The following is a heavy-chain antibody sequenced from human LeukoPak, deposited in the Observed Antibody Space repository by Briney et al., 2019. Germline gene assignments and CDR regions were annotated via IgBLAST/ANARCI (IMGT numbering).Heavy chain of an antibody. D-gene: IGHD5-18*01. CDR3: ARSEYSYGADAFDI. V-gene: IGHV4-59*01. CDR2: IYYSGST. J-gene: IGHJ3*02. CDR1: GGSISSYY. Sequence: PSETLSLTCTVSGGSISSYYWSWIRQPPGKGREWLGYIYYSGSTNYSPSLKSRVTISVDTSKNQFSLKLSSVTAADTAVYYCARSEYSYGADAFDIWGQGTMVTVSS.